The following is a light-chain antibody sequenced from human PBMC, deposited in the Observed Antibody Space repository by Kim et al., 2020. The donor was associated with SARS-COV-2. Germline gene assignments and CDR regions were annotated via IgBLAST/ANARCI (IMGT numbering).Light chain of an antibody. CDR3: ATWDDGLRGRM. J-gene: IGLJ3*02. V-gene: IGLV1-44*01. CDR1: TSNIGRNN. Sequence: QSVLTQPPSTSGTPGQRVTISCSGSTSNIGRNNVNWNQQLPGTAPKLLIYYDNQRPSGVPDRFSGSKSGTSASLAISGLQAEDEADYYCATWDDGLRGRMFGGGTKVTVL. CDR2: YDN.